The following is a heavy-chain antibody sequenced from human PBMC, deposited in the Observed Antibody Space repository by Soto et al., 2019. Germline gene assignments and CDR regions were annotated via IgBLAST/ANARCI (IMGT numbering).Heavy chain of an antibody. J-gene: IGHJ4*02. Sequence: GGSLRLSCAASAFTFSSNSMNWVRQAPGKGLEWVSYISSSSSTTYYTDSVKGRFSISRDNAKNSLYLQMNSLRDEDTAVYYCARDLCTNGVCYGSFDFWGQGTLVTVSS. CDR3: ARDLCTNGVCYGSFDF. D-gene: IGHD2-8*01. V-gene: IGHV3-48*02. CDR1: AFTFSSNS. CDR2: ISSSSSTT.